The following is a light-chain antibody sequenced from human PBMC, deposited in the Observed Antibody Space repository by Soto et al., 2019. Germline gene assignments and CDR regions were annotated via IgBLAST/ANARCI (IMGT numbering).Light chain of an antibody. CDR3: LAIT. J-gene: IGKJ5*01. Sequence: DIQMTQSPSTLSASVGDRVTITCRASQSISSWLAWYQQKPGKAPKLLIYKASSLESGVPSRFSGSGSGTEFTLTISSLQPDDFATYYCLAITFGQGTRLEIK. CDR1: QSISSW. V-gene: IGKV1-5*03. CDR2: KAS.